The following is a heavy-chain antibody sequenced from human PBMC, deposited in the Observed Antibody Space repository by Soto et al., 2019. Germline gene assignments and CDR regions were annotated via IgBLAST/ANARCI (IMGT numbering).Heavy chain of an antibody. V-gene: IGHV4-39*01. Sequence: TSETLSLTCTVSGSSINSSGYYWGWIRQPPGKGLEWIGSMFYGVSTYYNPPLKSRVTVSVDTSKNQFSLNLRSVTAADTAVYYCARLPSRHLVDYWGQGTLVTVSS. CDR1: GSSINSSGYY. CDR2: MFYGVST. D-gene: IGHD3-3*02. J-gene: IGHJ4*02. CDR3: ARLPSRHLVDY.